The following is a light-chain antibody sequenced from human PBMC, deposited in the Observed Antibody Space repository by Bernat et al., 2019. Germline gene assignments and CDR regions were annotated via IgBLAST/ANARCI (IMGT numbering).Light chain of an antibody. J-gene: IGLJ3*02. V-gene: IGLV2-23*02. CDR3: CSFVGDSTFWI. CDR2: QVS. Sequence: QSALTQPASVSASPGQSITISCAGSPRSIGTNNDILWFQQRPGEAPKLIIFQVSQRPSGVSDRFSGSKAANTASLTISGLQADDEADYYCCSFVGDSTFWIFGAGTTLAVL. CDR1: PRSIGTNND.